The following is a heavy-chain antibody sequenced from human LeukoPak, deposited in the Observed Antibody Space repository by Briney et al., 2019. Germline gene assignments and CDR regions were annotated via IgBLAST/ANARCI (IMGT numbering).Heavy chain of an antibody. CDR3: VKDDFYDADEA. Sequence: PGGSLRLSCAATGFTFSAFGMHWVRQAPGKGLEWVAFIRYDGSNQYYEDSLKGRFTISRDNSKNEVYLEMSRLRPEDSALYYCVKDDFYDADEAWCRGTLVTVSS. J-gene: IGHJ5*02. V-gene: IGHV3-30*02. CDR2: IRYDGSNQ. D-gene: IGHD3-22*01. CDR1: GFTFSAFG.